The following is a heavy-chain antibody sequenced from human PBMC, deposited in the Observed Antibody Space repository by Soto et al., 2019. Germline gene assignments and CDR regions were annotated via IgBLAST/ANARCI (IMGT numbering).Heavy chain of an antibody. CDR1: GGSVSSGSYY. V-gene: IGHV4-61*01. CDR3: AREKATPWYYYYGMDV. D-gene: IGHD2-15*01. J-gene: IGHJ6*02. Sequence: LSLTCTVSGGSVSSGSYYWNWIRQPPGKGLEWIGYIYYSGSTNYNPSLKSRVTISVDTSKNQFSLKLSSVTAADTAVYYCAREKATPWYYYYGMDVWGQGTTVTVSS. CDR2: IYYSGST.